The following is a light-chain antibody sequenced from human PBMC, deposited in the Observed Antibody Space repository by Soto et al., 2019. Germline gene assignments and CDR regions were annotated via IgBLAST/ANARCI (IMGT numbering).Light chain of an antibody. CDR2: NNN. J-gene: IGLJ1*01. CDR3: AAWEDSLNGYV. Sequence: QSVLTQPPSASGTPGQRVTISCSGGSSNIGTNAVNWYQQLPGTAPKLLIYNNNQRPSGVPDRVSGSKSGTSASLAISGLQAEDEADYYCAAWEDSLNGYVFGTGTKLTVL. CDR1: SSNIGTNA. V-gene: IGLV1-44*01.